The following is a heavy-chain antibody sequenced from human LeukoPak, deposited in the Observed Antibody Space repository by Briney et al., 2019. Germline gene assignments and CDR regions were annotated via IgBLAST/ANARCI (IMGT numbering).Heavy chain of an antibody. V-gene: IGHV3-9*01. J-gene: IGHJ6*02. CDR1: GFTFDDYA. D-gene: IGHD4-17*01. Sequence: GGSLRLSCAASGFTFDDYAMHWVRQAPGKGLEWVSGISWNSGSIGYADSVKGRFTISRDNAKDSLYLQMNSLRAEDTALYYCVKDIYGDYYYGMDVWGQGTTVTVSS. CDR3: VKDIYGDYYYGMDV. CDR2: ISWNSGSI.